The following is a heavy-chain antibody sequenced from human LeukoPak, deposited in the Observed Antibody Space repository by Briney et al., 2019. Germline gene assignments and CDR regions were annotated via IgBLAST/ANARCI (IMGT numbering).Heavy chain of an antibody. CDR3: AKVPTYYYDSGSYPI. D-gene: IGHD3-10*01. J-gene: IGHJ6*04. V-gene: IGHV3-7*03. CDR2: IKQDGSEK. Sequence: HPGGSLRLSCAASGFTFSSYWMSWVRQAPGKGLEWVANIKQDGSEKYYVDSVKGRFTISRDNAKNSLYLQMNSLRAEDAAVYYCAKVPTYYYDSGSYPIWGKGTTVTVSS. CDR1: GFTFSSYW.